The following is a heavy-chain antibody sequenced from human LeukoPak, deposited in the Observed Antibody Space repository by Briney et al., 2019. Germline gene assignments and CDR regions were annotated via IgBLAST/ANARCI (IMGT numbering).Heavy chain of an antibody. V-gene: IGHV4-4*07. D-gene: IGHD2-2*01. CDR1: GGSIRGYY. CDR2: IYTFDNT. CDR3: AREWGSTSPRPLDS. J-gene: IGHJ4*02. Sequence: PSETLSLTCTVSGGSIRGYYWTWIRQPAGKGLEWIGRIYTFDNTNYNPSLKSRVTMSIDTSNNQSSLKLDSVTAADTAIYYCAREWGSTSPRPLDSWGQGSLVTVSS.